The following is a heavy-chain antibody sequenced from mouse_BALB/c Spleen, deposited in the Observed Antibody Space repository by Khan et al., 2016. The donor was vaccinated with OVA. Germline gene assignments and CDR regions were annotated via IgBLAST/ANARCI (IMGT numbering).Heavy chain of an antibody. CDR3: AREGDDGGLAY. Sequence: EVELVESGGGLVQPGGSLKLSCATSGFNFSDYYIYWVRQTPEKRLEWVAYISNRGSTTYYPDTVRGRFTISRDNAKNPLNLQMRRRKSEDTAMDYGAREGDDGGLAYWGQGTLVTVSA. J-gene: IGHJ3*01. D-gene: IGHD2-3*01. V-gene: IGHV5-12*02. CDR2: ISNRGSTT. CDR1: GFNFSDYY.